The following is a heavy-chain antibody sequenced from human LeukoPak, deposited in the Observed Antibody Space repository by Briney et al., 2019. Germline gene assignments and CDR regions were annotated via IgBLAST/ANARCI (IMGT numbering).Heavy chain of an antibody. D-gene: IGHD2-2*02. J-gene: IGHJ6*02. CDR2: IYSGGST. CDR1: GFTFSSNY. V-gene: IGHV3-66*01. CDR3: ARDRHVVVPAAIEGDAYYYYYGMDV. Sequence: PGGSLRLSCAASGFTFSSNYMSWVRQAPGKGLEWVSVIYSGGSTYYADSVKGRFTISRDNSKNTLYLQMNSLRAEDTAVYYCARDRHVVVPAAIEGDAYYYYYGMDVWGQGTTVTVSS.